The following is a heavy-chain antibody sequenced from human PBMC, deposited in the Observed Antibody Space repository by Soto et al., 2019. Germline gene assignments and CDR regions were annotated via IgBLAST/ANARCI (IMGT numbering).Heavy chain of an antibody. CDR3: ASDFIVVVPAAMPTPLVDV. CDR1: GGSISSSSYY. V-gene: IGHV4-39*01. CDR2: IYYSGST. J-gene: IGHJ6*04. Sequence: SETMSLTCTFSGGSISSSSYYWGWIRQPPGKGLEWIGSIYYSGSTYYNPSLKSRVTISVDTSKNQFSLKLSSVTAADTAVYYCASDFIVVVPAAMPTPLVDVWGKGTTVTVSS. D-gene: IGHD2-2*01.